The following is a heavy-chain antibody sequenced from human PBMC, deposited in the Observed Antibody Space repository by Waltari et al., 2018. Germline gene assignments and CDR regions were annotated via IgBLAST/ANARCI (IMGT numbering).Heavy chain of an antibody. CDR3: ARGAVGGWRDFDY. CDR1: GFTFSSYD. Sequence: EVQLVESGGGLVQPGGSLRLSCAASGFTFSSYDMNWVRQAPGKGLEWGSYSSSSGSTIYYADSVKGRFTISRDNAKNTLYLQMNSLRAEDTAVYYCARGAVGGWRDFDYWGQGTLVTVSS. J-gene: IGHJ4*02. V-gene: IGHV3-48*03. CDR2: SSSSGSTI. D-gene: IGHD6-19*01.